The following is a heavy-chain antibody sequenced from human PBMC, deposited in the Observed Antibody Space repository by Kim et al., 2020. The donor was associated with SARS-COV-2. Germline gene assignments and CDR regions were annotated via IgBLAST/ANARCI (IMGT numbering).Heavy chain of an antibody. CDR3: ASQYYYDSSGYLYYYGMDV. V-gene: IGHV4-38-2*02. D-gene: IGHD3-22*01. Sequence: SETLSLTCTVSGYSISSGYYWGWIRQPPGKGLEWIGSIYHSGSTYYNPSLKSRVTISVDTSKNQFSLKLSSVTAADTAVYYCASQYYYDSSGYLYYYGMDVWGQGTTVTVSS. J-gene: IGHJ6*02. CDR1: GYSISSGYY. CDR2: IYHSGST.